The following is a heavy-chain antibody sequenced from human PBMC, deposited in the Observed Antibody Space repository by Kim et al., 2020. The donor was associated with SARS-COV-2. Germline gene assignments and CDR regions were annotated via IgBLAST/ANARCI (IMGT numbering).Heavy chain of an antibody. D-gene: IGHD6-13*01. CDR3: ATQISAGR. V-gene: IGHV3-30*03. CDR2: ISPDGSNK. J-gene: IGHJ4*02. CDR1: GFTFSSYG. Sequence: GGSLRLSCAASGFTFSSYGMHWVRQAPGKGLEWVAAISPDGSNKYYGDSVKGRFTISRDNSKNTLYLQMNSLRGEDTAVYYCATQISAGRWGQGTLVTVSS.